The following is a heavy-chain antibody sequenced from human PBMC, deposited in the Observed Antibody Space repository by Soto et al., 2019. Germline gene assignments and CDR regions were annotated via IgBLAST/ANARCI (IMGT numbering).Heavy chain of an antibody. Sequence: QLQLQGSGPGVAKPSETLSLTCTVSGGSVSSSTYYWAWIRQPPGKGLEWIATIHYSGSTYSNPSLKSRVTLSVDTSKNQFSLKVSSVTAADTAVYYCARASGWPDSSSNYGMDVWGQGTTVTVSS. D-gene: IGHD6-19*01. CDR3: ARASGWPDSSSNYGMDV. CDR1: GGSVSSSTYY. CDR2: IHYSGST. V-gene: IGHV4-39*01. J-gene: IGHJ6*02.